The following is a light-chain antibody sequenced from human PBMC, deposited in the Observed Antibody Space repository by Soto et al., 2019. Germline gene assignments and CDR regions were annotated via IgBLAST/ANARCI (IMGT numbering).Light chain of an antibody. CDR2: EVS. Sequence: QSVLTXPPSASGSPGQSVTISCTGTSSDVGGYNYVSWYQQHPGKAPRLMIYEVSKRPSGVPDRFSGSKSGSTASLTVSGLQAEDEADYYCSSYAGSNTYVFGTGTKVTVL. V-gene: IGLV2-8*01. J-gene: IGLJ1*01. CDR1: SSDVGGYNY. CDR3: SSYAGSNTYV.